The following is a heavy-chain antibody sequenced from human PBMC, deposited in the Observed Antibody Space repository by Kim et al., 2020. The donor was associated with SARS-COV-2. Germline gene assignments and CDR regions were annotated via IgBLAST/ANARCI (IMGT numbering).Heavy chain of an antibody. D-gene: IGHD2-21*02. CDR1: GDSISSSRYY. CDR2: VYYSGST. J-gene: IGHJ6*02. Sequence: SETLSLTCTVSGDSISSSRYYWGWIRQSPGKGLEWIGSVYYSGSTYYNPSLKSRVTIFVDTSKTQFSLRLISVTAADTAVYYCASGIAVSGDVTYNAMDVWGQGTTVTVSS. V-gene: IGHV4-39*01. CDR3: ASGIAVSGDVTYNAMDV.